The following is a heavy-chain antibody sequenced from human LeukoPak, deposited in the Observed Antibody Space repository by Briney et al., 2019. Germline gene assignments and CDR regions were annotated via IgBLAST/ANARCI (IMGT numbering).Heavy chain of an antibody. Sequence: ASVKVSCKVSGYTLTGLSMHWVRQAPGKGLEWMGGFDPEDGETIYAQKFQGRVTMTEDTSTDTAYMELSSLRSEDTAVYYCATTTVTTHWFDPWGQGTLVTVSS. CDR3: ATTTVTTHWFDP. D-gene: IGHD4-17*01. CDR1: GYTLTGLS. CDR2: FDPEDGET. V-gene: IGHV1-24*01. J-gene: IGHJ5*02.